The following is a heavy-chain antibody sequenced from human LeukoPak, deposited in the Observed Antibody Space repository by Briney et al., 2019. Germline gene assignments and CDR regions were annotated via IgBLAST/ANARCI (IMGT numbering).Heavy chain of an antibody. V-gene: IGHV3-23*01. Sequence: GGSLRLSCEASRFTFSTYAMSWVRQAPGKGLEWVSSISVGGTSVYFAGSVKGRFTISRDNSKNTVYLQMNSLRAEDTALYYCAKATKDFWSGYVPAIGAQDHWGQGTLVTVSS. CDR3: AKATKDFWSGYVPAIGAQDH. CDR1: RFTFSTYA. CDR2: ISVGGTSV. D-gene: IGHD3-3*01. J-gene: IGHJ4*02.